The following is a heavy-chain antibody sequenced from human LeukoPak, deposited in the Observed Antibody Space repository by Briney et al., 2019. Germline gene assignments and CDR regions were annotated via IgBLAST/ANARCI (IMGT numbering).Heavy chain of an antibody. J-gene: IGHJ4*02. CDR3: ARASGSYSI. Sequence: PGGSLRLSCAASGFRFGSDWMSWVRQAPGKGLEWVSSISSSSSYIYYADSVKGRFTISRDNAKNSLYLQMNSLRAEDTAVYYCARASGSYSIWGQGTLVTVSS. V-gene: IGHV3-21*01. CDR1: GFRFGSDW. CDR2: ISSSSSYI. D-gene: IGHD1-26*01.